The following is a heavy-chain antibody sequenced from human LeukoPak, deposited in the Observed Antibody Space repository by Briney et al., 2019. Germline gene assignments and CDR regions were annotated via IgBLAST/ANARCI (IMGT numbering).Heavy chain of an antibody. D-gene: IGHD2-2*01. CDR1: GFTFSSYS. CDR2: ISSSSSYI. CDR3: ARERCSSTSCHDAFDI. V-gene: IGHV3-21*01. J-gene: IGHJ3*02. Sequence: GGSLRLSCAASGFTFSSYSMNWVRQAPGKGLEWVSSISSSSSYIYYADSVKGRFTISRDNAKNSLYLQMNSLRAEDTAVYYCARERCSSTSCHDAFDIWGQGTMVTVSS.